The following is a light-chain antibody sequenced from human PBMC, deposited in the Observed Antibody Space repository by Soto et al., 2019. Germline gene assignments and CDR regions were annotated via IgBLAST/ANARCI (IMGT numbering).Light chain of an antibody. CDR2: KAS. V-gene: IGKV1-5*03. CDR1: QTISSW. CDR3: QHYGNSLWT. J-gene: IGKJ1*01. Sequence: DIQMTQSPSTLSGSVGDRVTITCRASQTISSWLAWYQQKPGKAPKLLIYKASTLKSGVPSRFSGSGSGTEFTLTISSLQPDDFATYYCQHYGNSLWTFGQGTRVIFK.